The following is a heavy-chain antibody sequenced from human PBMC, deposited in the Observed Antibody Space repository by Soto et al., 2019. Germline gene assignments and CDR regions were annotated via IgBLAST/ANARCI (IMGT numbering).Heavy chain of an antibody. J-gene: IGHJ4*02. CDR3: ARDLDTDYYGSSHLPFDY. V-gene: IGHV1-18*04. Sequence: GASVKVSCKASGYTFTSYGISWVRQAPGQGLEWMGWISAYNGNTNYAQKLQGRVTMTTDTSTSTAYMELRSLRSDDTAVYYCARDLDTDYYGSSHLPFDYWGQGTLVTVSS. CDR1: GYTFTSYG. D-gene: IGHD3-10*01. CDR2: ISAYNGNT.